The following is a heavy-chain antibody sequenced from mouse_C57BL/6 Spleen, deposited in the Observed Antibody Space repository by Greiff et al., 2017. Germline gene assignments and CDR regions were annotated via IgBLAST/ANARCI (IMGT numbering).Heavy chain of an antibody. D-gene: IGHD3-1*01. CDR2: IDPSDSYT. V-gene: IGHV1-50*01. CDR1: GYTFTSYW. CDR3: ARSGDSWYFDV. J-gene: IGHJ1*03. Sequence: QVQLQQPGAELVKPGASVKLSCKASGYTFTSYWMQWVKQRPGQGLEWIGEIDPSDSYTNYNQKFKGKATLTVDTSSSTAYMQLSSLTSEDSAVYYCARSGDSWYFDVWGTGTTVTVSS.